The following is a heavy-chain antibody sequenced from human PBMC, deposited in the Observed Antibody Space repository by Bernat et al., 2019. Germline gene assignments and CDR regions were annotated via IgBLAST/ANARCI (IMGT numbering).Heavy chain of an antibody. Sequence: QVQLVESGGGVVQPGGSLRLSCVASGFTFSSYGMHWVRQAPGKGLEWVAVIWYDGSNKYYGDSVKGRFTISRDNSKNTLYLQMNSLRAEDTAVYHCARKGSSSWYGDAFDIWGQGTMVTVSS. V-gene: IGHV3-33*01. J-gene: IGHJ3*02. CDR1: GFTFSSYG. CDR2: IWYDGSNK. D-gene: IGHD6-13*01. CDR3: ARKGSSSWYGDAFDI.